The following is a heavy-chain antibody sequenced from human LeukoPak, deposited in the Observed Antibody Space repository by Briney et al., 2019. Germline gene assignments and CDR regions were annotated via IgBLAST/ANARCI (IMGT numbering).Heavy chain of an antibody. CDR3: TKDRGYSSSWD. CDR1: GFTFSSFE. Sequence: GGSLRLSCAASGFTFSSFEMNWVRQAPGKGLEWVSYISASGASIYYADSVKGRFTITRDNAKNSLHLTMTRLRVEDSALYYCTKDRGYSSSWDWGQGTLVTVSS. V-gene: IGHV3-48*03. CDR2: ISASGASI. J-gene: IGHJ4*02. D-gene: IGHD6-13*01.